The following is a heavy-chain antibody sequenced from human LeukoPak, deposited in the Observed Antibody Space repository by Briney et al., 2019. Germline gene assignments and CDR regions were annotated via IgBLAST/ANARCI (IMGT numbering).Heavy chain of an antibody. CDR2: MSFDGTNK. CDR3: ARANCGGDCQHSIYYFDF. V-gene: IGHV3-30*04. J-gene: IGHJ4*02. Sequence: GGSLRLSYAASGFTFSSYAMHWVRQAPGKGLECVAIMSFDGTNKYYADSVKGRFTITRDNSKNTLHLQMNSLRAEDTAVYYCARANCGGDCQHSIYYFDFWGRGTLVSVSS. D-gene: IGHD2-21*02. CDR1: GFTFSSYA.